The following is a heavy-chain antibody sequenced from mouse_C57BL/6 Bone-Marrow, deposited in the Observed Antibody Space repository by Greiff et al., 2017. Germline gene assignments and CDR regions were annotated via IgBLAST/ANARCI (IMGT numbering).Heavy chain of an antibody. J-gene: IGHJ2*01. CDR1: GYTFTSYW. CDR3: AREEGFYGYYFDY. CDR2: IYPGSGST. Sequence: VQLQQPGAELVKPGASVKMSCKASGYTFTSYWITWVKQRPGQGLEWIGDIYPGSGSTNYNEKFKSKATLTVDTSSSTAYMQLSSLTSEDSAVXYCAREEGFYGYYFDYWGQGTTLTVSS. D-gene: IGHD2-2*01. V-gene: IGHV1-55*01.